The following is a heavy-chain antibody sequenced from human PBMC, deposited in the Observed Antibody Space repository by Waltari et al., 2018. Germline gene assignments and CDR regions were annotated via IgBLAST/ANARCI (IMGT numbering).Heavy chain of an antibody. D-gene: IGHD3-10*01. CDR1: GFSLSANGVG. CDR3: ARMNYYGSGSQRFDY. J-gene: IGHJ4*02. Sequence: QITLKESGPTLVKPTQTLTLTCSFSGFSLSANGVGVGWVRQPPGKALELLALIYWDDSERYNPSLKSRLTLTKYTSGNQVVLTMTDMDPVDTATYYCARMNYYGSGSQRFDYWGQGTLVTVSS. V-gene: IGHV2-5*02. CDR2: IYWDDSE.